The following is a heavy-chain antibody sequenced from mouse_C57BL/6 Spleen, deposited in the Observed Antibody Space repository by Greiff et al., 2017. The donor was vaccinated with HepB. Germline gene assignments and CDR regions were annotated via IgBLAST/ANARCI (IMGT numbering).Heavy chain of an antibody. J-gene: IGHJ4*01. CDR2: INPNNGGT. Sequence: EVQLQQSGPELVKPGASVKISCKASGYTFTDYYMNWVKQSHGKSLEWIGDINPNNGGTSYNQKFKGKATLTVDKSSSTAYMELRSLTSEDSAVYYCARLRLLRHYYAMDYWGQGTSVTVSS. CDR3: ARLRLLRHYYAMDY. CDR1: GYTFTDYY. D-gene: IGHD1-2*01. V-gene: IGHV1-26*01.